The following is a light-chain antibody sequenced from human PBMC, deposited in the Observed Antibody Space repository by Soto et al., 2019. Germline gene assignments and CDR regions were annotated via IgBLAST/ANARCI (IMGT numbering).Light chain of an antibody. CDR1: NSDLGAYDY. CDR3: SSYTSSSARV. CDR2: EVF. V-gene: IGLV2-14*01. Sequence: QSVLTQPASVSGSPGQSSTISCTGTNSDLGAYDYVSWYQQHPGKAPRLLIYEVFNRPSGVSDRFSGSKSANTASLTISGLQAEDEADYYCSSYTSSSARVFGPGTKVTVL. J-gene: IGLJ1*01.